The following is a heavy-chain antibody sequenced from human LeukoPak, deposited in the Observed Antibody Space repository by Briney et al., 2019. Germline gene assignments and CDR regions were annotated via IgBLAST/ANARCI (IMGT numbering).Heavy chain of an antibody. Sequence: GTSVKVSCKASGFTFTSSAMQWVRQARGQRLEWIGWIVVGSGKTNYAQKFQERVTITRDMSTSTAYMELSSLRSEDTAVYYCAADRYDSSGYYHFDYWGQGTLVTVSS. CDR1: GFTFTSSA. V-gene: IGHV1-58*02. J-gene: IGHJ4*02. D-gene: IGHD3-22*01. CDR2: IVVGSGKT. CDR3: AADRYDSSGYYHFDY.